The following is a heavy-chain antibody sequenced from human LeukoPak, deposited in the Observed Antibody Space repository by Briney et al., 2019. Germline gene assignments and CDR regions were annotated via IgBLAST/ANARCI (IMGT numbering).Heavy chain of an antibody. J-gene: IGHJ4*02. CDR1: GYSISSGYY. V-gene: IGHV4-38-2*02. Sequence: PSETLSLTCTVSGYSISSGYYWGWIRQPPGKGLEWIGSIYHSGSTNYNPSLKSRVTISVDTSKNQFSLKLSSVTAADTAVYYCASIIGYCSGGSCYPGDWGQGTLVTVSS. D-gene: IGHD2-15*01. CDR3: ASIIGYCSGGSCYPGD. CDR2: IYHSGST.